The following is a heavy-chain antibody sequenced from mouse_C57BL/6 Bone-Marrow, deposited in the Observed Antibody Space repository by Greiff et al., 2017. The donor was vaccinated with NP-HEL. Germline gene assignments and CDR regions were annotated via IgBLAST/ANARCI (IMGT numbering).Heavy chain of an antibody. D-gene: IGHD1-1*01. V-gene: IGHV1-62-2*01. Sequence: QVQLQQSGAELVKPGASVKLSCKASGYTFTEYTIHWVKQRSGQGLEWIGWFYPGSGSIKYNEKFKDQATLTADKSTSTVYMDLSRLTSEYSAVYFCARHGDYFGSSYGYFDVWGTGTTVTVSS. CDR1: GYTFTEYT. CDR2: FYPGSGSI. CDR3: ARHGDYFGSSYGYFDV. J-gene: IGHJ1*03.